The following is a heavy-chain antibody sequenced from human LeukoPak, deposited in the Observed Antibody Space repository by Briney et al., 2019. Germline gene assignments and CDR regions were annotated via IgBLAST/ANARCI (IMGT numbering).Heavy chain of an antibody. V-gene: IGHV4-34*01. CDR1: GGSFSGYY. D-gene: IGHD3-3*01. J-gene: IGHJ4*02. Sequence: SETLSLTCAVYGGSFSGYYWSWIRQPPGKELEWIGEINHSGSTNYNPSLKSRVTISVDTSKNQFSLKLSSVTAADTAVYYCARGAADFWSGYFRLRYFDYWGQGTLVTVSS. CDR2: INHSGST. CDR3: ARGAADFWSGYFRLRYFDY.